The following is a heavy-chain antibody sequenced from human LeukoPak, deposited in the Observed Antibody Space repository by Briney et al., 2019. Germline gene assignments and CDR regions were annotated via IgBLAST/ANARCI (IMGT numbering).Heavy chain of an antibody. CDR3: ARDFCTGCNYYFYGMDV. CDR1: GFTFNDYV. D-gene: IGHD2-2*01. Sequence: GGSLRLSCAASGFTFNDYVMHWVRQAPGRGLEWVSGISRDDANVGYADSVKGRFTISRDNANNSLYLQLNSLTTQDTAFYYCARDFCTGCNYYFYGMDVWGRGTRVPVS. J-gene: IGHJ6*02. CDR2: ISRDDANV. V-gene: IGHV3-9*01.